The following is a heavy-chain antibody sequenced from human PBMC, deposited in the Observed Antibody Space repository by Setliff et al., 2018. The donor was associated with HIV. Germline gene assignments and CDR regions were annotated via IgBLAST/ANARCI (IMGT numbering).Heavy chain of an antibody. CDR3: ARGYSSSWYDS. J-gene: IGHJ5*01. V-gene: IGHV4-59*08. CDR1: GGSISNYY. Sequence: SETLSLTCTVSGGSISNYYWSWIRQPPGKGLEWIGHIYSSGSTNYNPSLKSRVTISVDTSTNQFSLRLSSVTAADTAVYDCARGYSSSWYDSWGQGTLVTVSS. CDR2: IYSSGST. D-gene: IGHD6-13*01.